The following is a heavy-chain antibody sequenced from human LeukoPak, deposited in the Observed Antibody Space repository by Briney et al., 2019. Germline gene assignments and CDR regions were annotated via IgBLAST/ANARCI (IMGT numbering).Heavy chain of an antibody. CDR2: INHSGST. CDR1: GGSFSGYY. CDR3: ARYTYCSSTSCPRNDAFDI. D-gene: IGHD2-2*01. V-gene: IGHV4-34*01. J-gene: IGHJ3*02. Sequence: PSETLSLTCAVYGGSFSGYYWSWIRQPPGKGPEWIGEINHSGSTNYNPSLKSRVTISVDTSKNQFSLKLSSVTAADTAVYYCARYTYCSSTSCPRNDAFDIWGQGTMVTVSS.